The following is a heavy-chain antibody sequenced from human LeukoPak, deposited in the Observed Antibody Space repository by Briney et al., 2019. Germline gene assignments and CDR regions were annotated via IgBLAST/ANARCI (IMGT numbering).Heavy chain of an antibody. CDR1: GASMSGQH. CDR3: ARHLNGGTHPLDN. D-gene: IGHD2-8*01. CDR2: IHYDGRT. V-gene: IGHV4-59*08. Sequence: SETLSLTCTVSGASMSGQHWSWIRQAPGKGLEWIAWIHYDGRTNYNPSLKSRLSLSVDTSTNQFSLSLNSVAAADTAVYFCARHLNGGTHPLDNWGPGIRVIVSP. J-gene: IGHJ4*02.